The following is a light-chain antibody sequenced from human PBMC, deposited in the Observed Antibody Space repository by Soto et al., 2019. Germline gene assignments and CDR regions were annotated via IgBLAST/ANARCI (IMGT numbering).Light chain of an antibody. Sequence: EIVLTQSPGTLSLSPGERATLSCRASQSVSSYLAWYQQKRGQAPRLLISGASSRASGITDRFSGMGSGTALALSISSREAEEFALYSWQPYGRSPGTFGGWTKVEIK. V-gene: IGKV3-20*01. CDR2: GAS. J-gene: IGKJ4*01. CDR1: QSVSSY. CDR3: QPYGRSPGT.